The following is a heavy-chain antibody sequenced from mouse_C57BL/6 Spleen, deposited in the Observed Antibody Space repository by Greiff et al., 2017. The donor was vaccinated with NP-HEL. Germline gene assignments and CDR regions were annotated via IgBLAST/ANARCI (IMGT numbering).Heavy chain of an antibody. CDR1: GFTFSSYG. Sequence: EVNLVESGGDLVKPGGSLKLSCAASGFTFSSYGMSWVRQTPDKRLEWVATISSGGSYTYYPDSVKGRFTISRDNAKNTLYLQMSSLKSEDTAMYYCARRGYYGSSSWFAYWGQGTLVTVSA. CDR2: ISSGGSYT. D-gene: IGHD1-1*01. CDR3: ARRGYYGSSSWFAY. V-gene: IGHV5-6*02. J-gene: IGHJ3*01.